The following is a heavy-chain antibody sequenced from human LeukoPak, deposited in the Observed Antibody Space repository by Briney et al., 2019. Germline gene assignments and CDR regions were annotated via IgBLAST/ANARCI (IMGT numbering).Heavy chain of an antibody. V-gene: IGHV3-23*01. CDR2: ISGSGGST. J-gene: IGHJ4*02. CDR1: GFTFSSYA. D-gene: IGHD3-22*01. CDR3: ARQGVVITTPFDY. Sequence: GGSLRPSCAASGFTFSSYAMSWVRQAPGKGLEWVSAISGSGGSTYYADSVKGRFTVSRDNSKNTLFLQMDSLRAEDTAVYYCARQGVVITTPFDYWGQGTLVTVSS.